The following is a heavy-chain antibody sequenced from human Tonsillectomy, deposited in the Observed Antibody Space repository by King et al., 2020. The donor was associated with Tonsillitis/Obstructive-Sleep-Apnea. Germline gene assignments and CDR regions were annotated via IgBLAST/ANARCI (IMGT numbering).Heavy chain of an antibody. CDR1: GGSVSSISYY. V-gene: IGHV4-39*02. J-gene: IGHJ4*02. Sequence: QLQESGPGLVKPSETLSLTCTVSGGSVSSISYYWVWIRQSPGKGLEWIGSIYYSGSTYYNPSLKSRATISVDTSKNQFSLKLNSVTAADTALYFCASDPSADYWGQGTLVTVSS. CDR3: ASDPSADY. CDR2: IYYSGST.